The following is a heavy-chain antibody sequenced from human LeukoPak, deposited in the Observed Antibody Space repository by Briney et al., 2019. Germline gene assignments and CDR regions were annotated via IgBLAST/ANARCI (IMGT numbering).Heavy chain of an antibody. CDR3: AREGEPYGFDY. Sequence: SETLSLTCAVSGGSISSGTDSWSWIRQPPGKGLEWIGYVYHNGNLYYNPSLKSRVTISVDRSKNQFSLNLKFVTAADTAVYYCAREGEPYGFDYWGQGALVTVSS. J-gene: IGHJ4*02. V-gene: IGHV4-30-2*01. CDR1: GGSISSGTDS. CDR2: VYHNGNL. D-gene: IGHD3-10*01.